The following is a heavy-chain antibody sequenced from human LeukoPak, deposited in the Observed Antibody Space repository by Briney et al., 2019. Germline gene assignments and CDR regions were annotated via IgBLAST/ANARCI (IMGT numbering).Heavy chain of an antibody. J-gene: IGHJ5*02. V-gene: IGHV4-39*07. CDR3: ARDQPDHGWFDP. CDR2: IYYSGST. CDR1: GGSISSSSYY. Sequence: SETLSLTCTVSGGSISSSSYYWGWIRQPPGKGLEWIGSIYYSGSTYYNPSLKSRVTISVDTSKNQFSLKLSSVTAADTAVYYCARDQPDHGWFDPWGQGTLVTVSS.